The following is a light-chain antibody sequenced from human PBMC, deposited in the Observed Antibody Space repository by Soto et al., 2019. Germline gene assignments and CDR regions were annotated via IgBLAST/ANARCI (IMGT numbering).Light chain of an antibody. CDR2: EVS. CDR1: SSDVIIFNY. Sequence: QSALTQPASVSGSPGQSITISCTGTSSDVIIFNYVSWYQQHPGKVPKLMIYEVSNRPSGVSNRFSGSKSGNTASLTISGLQAEDEADYYCASYTRSSSCVFGTGTKVTVL. V-gene: IGLV2-14*01. CDR3: ASYTRSSSCV. J-gene: IGLJ1*01.